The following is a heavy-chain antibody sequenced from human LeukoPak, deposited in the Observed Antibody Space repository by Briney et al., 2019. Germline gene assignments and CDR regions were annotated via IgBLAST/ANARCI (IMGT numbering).Heavy chain of an antibody. CDR3: TRGSGYYLHDNDY. J-gene: IGHJ4*02. Sequence: GGSLRLSCTASGFTFGDYAMSWVRQAPGKGPEWVGFIRSKAYGGTTEYAASVKGRFTISRDDSKSIAYLQMNSLKTEDTAVYYCTRGSGYYLHDNDYRGQGTLVTVSS. D-gene: IGHD3-22*01. V-gene: IGHV3-49*04. CDR2: IRSKAYGGTT. CDR1: GFTFGDYA.